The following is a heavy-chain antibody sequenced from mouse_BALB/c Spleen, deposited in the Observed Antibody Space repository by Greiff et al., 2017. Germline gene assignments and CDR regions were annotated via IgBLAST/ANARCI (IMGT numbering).Heavy chain of an antibody. D-gene: IGHD1-1*01. Sequence: EVYLVESGGGLVKPGGSLKLSCAASGFTFCSYTMSWVRQTPEKRLEWVATISSGGGNTYYPDSVKGRFTISRDNAKNNLYLQMSSLRSEDTALYYCARYNLYYGSSYGAMDYWGQGTSVTVSS. CDR3: ARYNLYYGSSYGAMDY. CDR1: GFTFCSYT. J-gene: IGHJ4*01. CDR2: ISSGGGNT. V-gene: IGHV5-9*03.